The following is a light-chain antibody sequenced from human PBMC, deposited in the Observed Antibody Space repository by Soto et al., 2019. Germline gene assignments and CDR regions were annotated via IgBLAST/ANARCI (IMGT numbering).Light chain of an antibody. J-gene: IGKJ5*01. Sequence: DIQMTQSTSSLSASVGDRVSITCRASQNIRDCWNWYQQKPGKAPDLLIHTASSLQSGVPSRFSGSGAGTDFTLTISRLEPEDFAVYYCQPYGSLPPITFGQGTRLEI. CDR2: TAS. CDR3: QPYGSLPPIT. CDR1: QNIRDC. V-gene: IGKV1-39*02.